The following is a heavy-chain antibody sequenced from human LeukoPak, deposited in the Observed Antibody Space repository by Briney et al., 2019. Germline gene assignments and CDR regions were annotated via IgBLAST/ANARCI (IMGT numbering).Heavy chain of an antibody. Sequence: GESLKIPCKGSGYSFTSYWISWVRQMPGKGLEWMGRIDPSDSYTNYSPSFQGHVTNSADKSISTAYLQWSSLKASDTAMYYCASSIAVAGTNTVDYWGQGTLVTVSS. CDR3: ASSIAVAGTNTVDY. D-gene: IGHD6-19*01. CDR1: GYSFTSYW. V-gene: IGHV5-10-1*01. CDR2: IDPSDSYT. J-gene: IGHJ4*02.